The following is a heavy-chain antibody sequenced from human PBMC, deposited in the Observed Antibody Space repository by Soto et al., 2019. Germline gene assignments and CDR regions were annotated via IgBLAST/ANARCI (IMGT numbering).Heavy chain of an antibody. D-gene: IGHD3-22*01. J-gene: IGHJ5*01. CDR3: ASDRYFYDSRGYYRALDS. CDR2: IFRSGIT. V-gene: IGHV4-59*11. CDR1: GDSFSNHY. Sequence: SETLSLTCTISGDSFSNHYWSWIRQSAGKGREWIGYIFRSGITDYNRSVKGRVTSSIHNSGNLFSLNLTSVAAANTTVYYCASDRYFYDSRGYYRALDSWGQGTLVTVSS.